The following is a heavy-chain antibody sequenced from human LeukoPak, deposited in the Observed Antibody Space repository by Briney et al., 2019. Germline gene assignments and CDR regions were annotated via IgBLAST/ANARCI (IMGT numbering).Heavy chain of an antibody. V-gene: IGHV3-30*18. D-gene: IGHD3-16*01. CDR1: GFTFSSYG. Sequence: GGSLRLSCAASGFTFSSYGMHWVRQAPGKGLEWVAVISYDGSNKYYADSVKGRFTISGDNSKNTLYLQMNSLRAEDTAVYYCAKDAGGYYFDYWGQGTLVTVSS. CDR3: AKDAGGYYFDY. CDR2: ISYDGSNK. J-gene: IGHJ4*02.